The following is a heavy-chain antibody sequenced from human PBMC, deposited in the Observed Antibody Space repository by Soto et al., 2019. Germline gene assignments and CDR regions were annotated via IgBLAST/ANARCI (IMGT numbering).Heavy chain of an antibody. Sequence: GASVKVSCKASGGTFSSYAISWVRQAPGQGLEWMGGIIPIFGTANYAQKFQGRVTITADKSTSTAYMELSSLRSEDTAVYYCARGYYYDSSGYYPPRGDYYYYGMDVWGQGTTVTVS. CDR1: GGTFSSYA. D-gene: IGHD3-22*01. CDR3: ARGYYYDSSGYYPPRGDYYYYGMDV. J-gene: IGHJ6*01. V-gene: IGHV1-69*06. CDR2: IIPIFGTA.